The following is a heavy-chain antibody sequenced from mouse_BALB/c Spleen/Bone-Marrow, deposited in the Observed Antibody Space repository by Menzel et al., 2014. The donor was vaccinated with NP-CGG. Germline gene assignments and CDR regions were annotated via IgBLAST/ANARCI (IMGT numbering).Heavy chain of an antibody. CDR2: ISPGNGDI. CDR3: KSSNYGSSRGFAH. V-gene: IGHV1S53*02. Sequence: QVQLQQSDAELVKPGASVKISCKASRYTFTDHAIHWVKQKPEQGLERIGYISPGNGDIKYNEKFKGKATLTADKSSSTAYMQLNCLTSEDSAVYFCKSSNYGSSRGFAHWGQGTLVTVSA. D-gene: IGHD1-1*01. CDR1: RYTFTDHA. J-gene: IGHJ3*01.